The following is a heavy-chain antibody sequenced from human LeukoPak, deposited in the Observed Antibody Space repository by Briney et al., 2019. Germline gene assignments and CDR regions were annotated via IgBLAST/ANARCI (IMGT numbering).Heavy chain of an antibody. D-gene: IGHD3-10*01. J-gene: IGHJ4*02. CDR1: GYSISSGYY. V-gene: IGHV4-38-2*02. Sequence: PSETLSLTCAVSGYSISSGYYCGWIRQPPGKGLEWIGSIYHSGSTYYNPSLKSRVTISVDTSKNQFSLKLSSVTAADTAVYYCAREYYGSGSYPADWGQGTLVTVSS. CDR3: AREYYGSGSYPAD. CDR2: IYHSGST.